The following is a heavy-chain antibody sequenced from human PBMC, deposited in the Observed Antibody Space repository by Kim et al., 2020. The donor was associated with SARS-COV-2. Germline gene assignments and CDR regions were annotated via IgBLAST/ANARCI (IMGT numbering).Heavy chain of an antibody. CDR3: ARVWPSGYTVDY. Sequence: GGSLRLSCAASGFTFSIYSIDWVRRAPGKGLEWIIYISSTSRNIYYADSVKGRFTVSRDNAENSVYLQMDSLTDEDTAIYYCARVWPSGYTVDYLGQGTPVTVYS. CDR1: GFTFSIYS. D-gene: IGHD5-12*01. CDR2: ISSTSRNI. V-gene: IGHV3-48*02. J-gene: IGHJ4*02.